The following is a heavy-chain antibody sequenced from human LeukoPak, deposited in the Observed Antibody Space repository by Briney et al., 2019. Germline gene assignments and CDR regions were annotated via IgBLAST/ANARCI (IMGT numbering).Heavy chain of an antibody. Sequence: GGSLRLSCAASGFTFSSYAMSWVRQAPGKGLEWVSYISSSGSTIYYADSVKGRFTISRDNAKNSLYLQMNSLRAEDTAVYYCARVYYGSGRPEYYYYYYYMDVWGKGTTVTISS. D-gene: IGHD3-10*01. CDR3: ARVYYGSGRPEYYYYYYYMDV. CDR2: ISSSGSTI. V-gene: IGHV3-48*04. CDR1: GFTFSSYA. J-gene: IGHJ6*03.